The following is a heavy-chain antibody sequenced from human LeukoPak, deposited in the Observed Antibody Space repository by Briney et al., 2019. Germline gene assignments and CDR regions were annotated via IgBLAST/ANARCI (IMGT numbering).Heavy chain of an antibody. V-gene: IGHV3-20*04. J-gene: IGHJ3*02. D-gene: IGHD6-6*01. CDR2: INWNGGST. CDR1: GFTFSDYY. CDR3: ARDRPIAARHDAFDI. Sequence: SGGSLRLSCAASGFTFSDYYMSWIRLAPGKGLEWVSGINWNGGSTGYADSVKGRFTISRDNAKNSLYLQMNSLRAEDTALYYCARDRPIAARHDAFDIWGQGTMVTVSS.